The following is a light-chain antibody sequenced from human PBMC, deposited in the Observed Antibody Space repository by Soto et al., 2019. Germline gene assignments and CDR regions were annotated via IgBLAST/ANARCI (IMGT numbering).Light chain of an antibody. CDR1: ESIRTW. Sequence: DIQMTQSPSTLSASIGDRVTITCRASESIRTWLAWYQHKPGKAPKFLIYDASSLESGVPSRFSGSGSGTEFTLTISNLQPDDFATYFCQQYNNYPRTFGQGTKVHI. CDR3: QQYNNYPRT. CDR2: DAS. J-gene: IGKJ1*01. V-gene: IGKV1-5*01.